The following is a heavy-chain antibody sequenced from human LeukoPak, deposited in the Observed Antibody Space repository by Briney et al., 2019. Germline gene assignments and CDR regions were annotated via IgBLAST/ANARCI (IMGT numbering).Heavy chain of an antibody. J-gene: IGHJ4*02. CDR3: ARTTGGSGEFDY. CDR2: IYHSGST. D-gene: IGHD3-10*01. Sequence: PSGTLSLTCAVSGGSISSGGYSWSWIRQPPGKGLEWIGYIYHSGSTYYNPSLKSRVTISVDRSKNQFSLKLSSVTAADTAVYYCARTTGGSGEFDYWGQGTLVTVSS. V-gene: IGHV4-30-2*01. CDR1: GGSISSGGYS.